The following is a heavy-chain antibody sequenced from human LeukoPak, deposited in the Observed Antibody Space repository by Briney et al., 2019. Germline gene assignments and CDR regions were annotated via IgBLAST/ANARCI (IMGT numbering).Heavy chain of an antibody. CDR3: ARELRPRGYSSIGY. J-gene: IGHJ4*02. D-gene: IGHD6-13*01. V-gene: IGHV3-21*04. CDR2: ISSSSSYI. CDR1: GFTFSSYS. Sequence: GGSLRLSCAASGFTFSSYSMNWVRQAPGKRLEWVSSISSSSSYIYYADSVKGRFTISRDNAKNSLYLQMNSLRAEDTALYYCARELRPRGYSSIGYWGQGTLVTVSS.